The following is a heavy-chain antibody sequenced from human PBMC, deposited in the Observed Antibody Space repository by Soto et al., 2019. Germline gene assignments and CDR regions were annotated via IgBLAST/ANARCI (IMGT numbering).Heavy chain of an antibody. V-gene: IGHV3-23*01. CDR1: GFTFSSYA. D-gene: IGHD3-10*01. CDR3: AKEVSFAGSLYYYMDV. J-gene: IGHJ6*03. CDR2: ISGSGGST. Sequence: PGGSLRLSCAASGFTFSSYAMSWVRQAPGKGLEWVSAISGSGGSTYYADSVKGRFTISRDNSKYTLYLQMNSLRAEDTAVYYCAKEVSFAGSLYYYMDVWGKGTTVTVSS.